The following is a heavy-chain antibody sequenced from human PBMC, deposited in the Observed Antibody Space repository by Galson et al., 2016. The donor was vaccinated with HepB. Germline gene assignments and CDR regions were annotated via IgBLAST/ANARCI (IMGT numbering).Heavy chain of an antibody. D-gene: IGHD3-10*01. J-gene: IGHJ4*02. CDR3: ARDEDDPSYTIDF. V-gene: IGHV3-23*01. Sequence: SLRLSCAVSAGTCKNYAMNWVRQAPGKGLEWVAEISGSGGRTSYEDSVRGRFTISRDNSENTLYLQMHSLRAEDTAVYYCARDEDDPSYTIDFGGQGTLVSVSS. CDR1: AGTCKNYA. CDR2: ISGSGGRT.